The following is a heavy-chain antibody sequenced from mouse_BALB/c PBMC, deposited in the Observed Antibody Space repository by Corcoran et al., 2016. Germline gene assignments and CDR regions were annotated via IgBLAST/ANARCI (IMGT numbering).Heavy chain of an antibody. CDR2: ISYDGSN. D-gene: IGHD1-1*01. J-gene: IGHJ4*01. CDR1: GYSITSGYY. Sequence: DVQLQESGPGLVKPSQSLSLTCSVTGYSITSGYYWNWIRQFPGNKLEWMGYISYDGSNNYNPSLKNRISITRDTSKNQFFLKLNSVTTEDTATYYCARDPPSSFYAMDYWGQGTSVTVSS. V-gene: IGHV3-6*02. CDR3: ARDPPSSFYAMDY.